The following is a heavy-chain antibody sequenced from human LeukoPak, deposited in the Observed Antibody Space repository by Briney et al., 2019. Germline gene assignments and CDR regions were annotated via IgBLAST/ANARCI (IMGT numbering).Heavy chain of an antibody. CDR2: IYYSGST. Sequence: SETLSLTCTVSGGSISSSSYYWGWIRQPPGKGLEWIGSIYYSGSTYYNPSLKSRVTISVDTSKNQFSLKLSSVTAADTAVYYCARPSRYYDSSGYSVQIDYWGQGTLVTVSS. CDR1: GGSISSSSYY. V-gene: IGHV4-39*01. J-gene: IGHJ4*02. CDR3: ARPSRYYDSSGYSVQIDY. D-gene: IGHD3-22*01.